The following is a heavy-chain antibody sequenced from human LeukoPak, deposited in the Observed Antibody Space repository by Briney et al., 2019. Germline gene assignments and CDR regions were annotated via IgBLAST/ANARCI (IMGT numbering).Heavy chain of an antibody. CDR1: GYTFTGYY. J-gene: IGHJ4*02. CDR2: INPNSGGT. Sequence: EASVKVSCKASGYTFTGYYMHWVRQAPGQGLEWMGWINPNSGGTNYAQKFQGRVTMTRDTSISTAYMELSRLRSDDTAVYYCARVISVIDSYGADYWGQGTLVTVSS. D-gene: IGHD5-18*01. V-gene: IGHV1-2*02. CDR3: ARVISVIDSYGADY.